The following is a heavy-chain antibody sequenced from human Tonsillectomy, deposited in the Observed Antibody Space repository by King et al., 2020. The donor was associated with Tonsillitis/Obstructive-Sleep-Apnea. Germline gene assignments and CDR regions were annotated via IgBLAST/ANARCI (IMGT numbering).Heavy chain of an antibody. D-gene: IGHD3-16*01. CDR3: VREGGKPWHNDAFDI. J-gene: IGHJ3*02. CDR1: GFTFSSYG. CDR2: IWFDGSHK. V-gene: IGHV3-33*01. Sequence: VQLVESGGGVVQPGRSLRLSCAASGFTFSSYGMHWVRQAPGKGLEWVAVIWFDGSHKYYVDSVKGRFTISRDNSNDTLLLQMNSLRVEDTAVYYCVREGGKPWHNDAFDIWGQGTMVTVSS.